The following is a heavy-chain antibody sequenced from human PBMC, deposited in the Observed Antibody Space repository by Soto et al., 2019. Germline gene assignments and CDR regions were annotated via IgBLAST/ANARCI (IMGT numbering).Heavy chain of an antibody. CDR3: ARDPGYCTNGVCPIFDF. CDR2: MYHGGRT. CDR1: GASIRSYY. D-gene: IGHD2-8*01. V-gene: IGHV4-59*01. Sequence: SETLSLTCSVSGASIRSYYWHWIRQPPGKGLEWIGHMYHGGRTNYSPSLKSRVTMSLDSSKNQFSLNLSSVTAADTAVYFCARDPGYCTNGVCPIFDFWGQGVLVTVSS. J-gene: IGHJ4*02.